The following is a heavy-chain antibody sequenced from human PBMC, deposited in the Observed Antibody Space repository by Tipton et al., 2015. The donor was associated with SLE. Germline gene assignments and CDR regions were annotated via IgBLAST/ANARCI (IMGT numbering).Heavy chain of an antibody. Sequence: TLSLTCTVSGGSISSGDYYWGWIRQPPGKGLEWIGYIYYSGSTYYNPSLKSRVTISVDTSKNQFSLKLSSVTAADTAVYYCAKGRFRGFPDAFDIWGQGTMVTVSS. J-gene: IGHJ3*02. D-gene: IGHD3-10*01. CDR1: GGSISSGDYY. V-gene: IGHV4-30-4*01. CDR3: AKGRFRGFPDAFDI. CDR2: IYYSGST.